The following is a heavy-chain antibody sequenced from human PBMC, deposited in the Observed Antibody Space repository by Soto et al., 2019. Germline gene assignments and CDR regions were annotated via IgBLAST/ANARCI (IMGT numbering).Heavy chain of an antibody. CDR2: IYYSGST. CDR1: GGSISSGGYY. D-gene: IGHD5-12*01. CDR3: ARETGDGYNSPYYFEY. Sequence: SETLSLTCPVSGGSISSGGYYWSFILQHPLKGLEWIGYIYYSGSTYYNPSLKSRVTISVDTSKNQFSLKLSSVTAADTAVYYCARETGDGYNSPYYFEYWGQGTLVTVSS. V-gene: IGHV4-31*03. J-gene: IGHJ4*02.